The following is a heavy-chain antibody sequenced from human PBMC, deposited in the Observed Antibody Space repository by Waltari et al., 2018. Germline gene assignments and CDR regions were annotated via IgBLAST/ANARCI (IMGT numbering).Heavy chain of an antibody. CDR2: IMTDGSEE. CDR3: ARDQWFAFDI. CDR1: GFTLGRYW. Sequence: EVQLVESGGGWVEPGGSLRLHWDAGGFTLGRYWMSWVRQAPGKGPEWVANIMTDGSEEYYVDSVRGRFTISRDNAKNSLYLQMNSLRPEDTAVYYCARDQWFAFDIWGHGTMVTVSS. D-gene: IGHD3-22*01. J-gene: IGHJ3*02. V-gene: IGHV3-7*01.